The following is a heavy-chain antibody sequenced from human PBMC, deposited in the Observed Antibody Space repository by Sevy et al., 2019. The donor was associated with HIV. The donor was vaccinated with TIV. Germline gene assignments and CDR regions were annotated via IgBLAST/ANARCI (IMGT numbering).Heavy chain of an antibody. CDR2: ISYDGSIK. D-gene: IGHD1-7*01. Sequence: GGSLRLSCAASGFTFSNYGMHWVRQAPGKGLEWVAVISYDGSIKYYADSVRGRFTISRDNSKNTLYLQMNSLRPEDTTMYFCAKDQGRLLELDYWGQGTRVTFSS. V-gene: IGHV3-30*18. CDR3: AKDQGRLLELDY. J-gene: IGHJ4*02. CDR1: GFTFSNYG.